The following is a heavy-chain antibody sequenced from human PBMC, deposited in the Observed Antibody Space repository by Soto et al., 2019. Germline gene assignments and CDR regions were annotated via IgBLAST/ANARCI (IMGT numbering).Heavy chain of an antibody. CDR1: GGSISSYY. J-gene: IGHJ3*02. Sequence: SETLSLTCTVSGGSISSYYWSWIRQPPGKGLEWIGYIYYSGSTNYNPSLKSRVIISVDTSKNQFSLKLSSVTAADTAVYYCARPVVPAAMYGAFDIWGQGTMVTVSS. CDR3: ARPVVPAAMYGAFDI. CDR2: IYYSGST. V-gene: IGHV4-59*08. D-gene: IGHD2-2*01.